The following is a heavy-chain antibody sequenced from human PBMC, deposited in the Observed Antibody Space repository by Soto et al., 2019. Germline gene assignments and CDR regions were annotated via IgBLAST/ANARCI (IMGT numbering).Heavy chain of an antibody. V-gene: IGHV4-61*01. CDR3: ARYDAESGSNKLDP. CDR2: IYYSGST. D-gene: IGHD5-12*01. J-gene: IGHJ5*02. CDR1: GGSVGSRSHF. Sequence: QVQLQESGPGLVKPSETLSVTCTVSGGSVGSRSHFWSWIRQPPGGGLQWIGYIYYSGSTNYNPSLKSRATLSVDTSRNQFSLRLTSVTAADTAVYYCARYDAESGSNKLDPWGQGTLVTVSS.